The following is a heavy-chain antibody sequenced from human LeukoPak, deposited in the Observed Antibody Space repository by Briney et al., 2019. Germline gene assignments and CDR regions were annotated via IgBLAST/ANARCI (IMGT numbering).Heavy chain of an antibody. CDR3: ARMYSSSWYSVSVYYFDY. Sequence: SETLSLTCTVSGGSISSYYWSWIRQPPGKGLEWIGYIYYSGSTNYNPSLKSRVTISVDTSKNQFSLKLSSVTAADTAVYYCARMYSSSWYSVSVYYFDYWGQGTLVTVSS. CDR2: IYYSGST. D-gene: IGHD6-13*01. CDR1: GGSISSYY. V-gene: IGHV4-59*01. J-gene: IGHJ4*02.